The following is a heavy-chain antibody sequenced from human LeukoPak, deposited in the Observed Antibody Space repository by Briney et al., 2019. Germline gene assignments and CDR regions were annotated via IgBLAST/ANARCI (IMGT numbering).Heavy chain of an antibody. Sequence: SETLSLTCAVYGGSFSGYYWSWIRQPPGKGLEWIGEINHSGSTNYNPSLKSRVTISVDTSKNQFSLKLSSVTAADTAVYYCARGRYGPTVTTNYFDYWGQGTLVTVSS. CDR1: GGSFSGYY. V-gene: IGHV4-34*01. J-gene: IGHJ4*02. D-gene: IGHD4-17*01. CDR3: ARGRYGPTVTTNYFDY. CDR2: INHSGST.